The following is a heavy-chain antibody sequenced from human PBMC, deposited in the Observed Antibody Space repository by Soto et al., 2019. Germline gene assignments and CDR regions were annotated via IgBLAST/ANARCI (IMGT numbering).Heavy chain of an antibody. CDR2: ISTSGST. J-gene: IGHJ4*02. V-gene: IGHV4-61*01. Sequence: SETLSLTCTVSGGSVSSSSYYWSWIRQHPGKGLEWIGYISTSGSTNHDPSLKSRVTVSVDTSKNQFSLKLSSVTAADTAVYYCATIGIVGATSVDYWGQGTLVTVS. CDR3: ATIGIVGATSVDY. CDR1: GGSVSSSSYY. D-gene: IGHD1-26*01.